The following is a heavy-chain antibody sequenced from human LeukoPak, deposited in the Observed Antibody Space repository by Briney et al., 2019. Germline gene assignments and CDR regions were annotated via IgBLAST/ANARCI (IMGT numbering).Heavy chain of an antibody. J-gene: IGHJ5*02. V-gene: IGHV1-2*02. D-gene: IGHD2-15*01. CDR1: GYTFTSYG. Sequence: ASVKVSCKASGYTFTSYGISWVRQAPGQGLEWMGWINPNSGGTNYAQKFQGRVTMTRDTSISTAYMELSRLRSDDTAVYYCARGGVGIVVVVAATQNNWFDPWGQGTLVTVSS. CDR3: ARGGVGIVVVVAATQNNWFDP. CDR2: INPNSGGT.